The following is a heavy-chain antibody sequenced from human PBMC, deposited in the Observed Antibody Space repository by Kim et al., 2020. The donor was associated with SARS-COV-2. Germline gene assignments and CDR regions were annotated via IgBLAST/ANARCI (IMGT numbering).Heavy chain of an antibody. Sequence: NPPHKSRVTITVDTSKNQFSLKLSSVTAADTAVYYCARRGDSSGWYYFDYWGQGTLVTVSS. D-gene: IGHD6-19*01. V-gene: IGHV4-59*08. J-gene: IGHJ4*02. CDR3: ARRGDSSGWYYFDY.